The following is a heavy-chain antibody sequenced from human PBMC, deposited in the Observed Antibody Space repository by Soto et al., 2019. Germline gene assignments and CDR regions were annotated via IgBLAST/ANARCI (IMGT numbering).Heavy chain of an antibody. Sequence: GGSLRLSCAASGFTFSNYAMTWVRQAPGKGLEWVSGISGSGTNTYYADSVKGRFTISRDNSKNTLYLHMNSLRAEDTAVYYCAKVVPGKQSEVFSYKVPFDYWGQGTLVPVSS. CDR2: ISGSGTNT. D-gene: IGHD6-19*01. CDR3: AKVVPGKQSEVFSYKVPFDY. J-gene: IGHJ4*02. CDR1: GFTFSNYA. V-gene: IGHV3-23*01.